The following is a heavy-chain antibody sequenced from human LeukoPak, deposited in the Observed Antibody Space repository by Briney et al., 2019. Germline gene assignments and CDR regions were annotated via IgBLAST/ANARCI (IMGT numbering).Heavy chain of an antibody. J-gene: IGHJ4*02. CDR1: GFTFSSDA. V-gene: IGHV3-23*01. D-gene: IGHD3-10*01. Sequence: PGGSLRLSCAASGFTFSSDAMSWVRQAPGKGLEWVSAISGSGGSTYYADSVKGRFTISRDNSKNTLYLQMNSLRAEDTAVYYCAKGLGYYYGSGSYYDYWGQGTLVTVSS. CDR2: ISGSGGST. CDR3: AKGLGYYYGSGSYYDY.